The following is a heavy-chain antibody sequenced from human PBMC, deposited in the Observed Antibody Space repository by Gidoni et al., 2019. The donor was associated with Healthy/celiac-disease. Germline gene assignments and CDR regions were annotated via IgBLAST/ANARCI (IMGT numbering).Heavy chain of an antibody. D-gene: IGHD6-13*01. Sequence: EVQLLESGGGLVQPGGSLRLSCAPSGFTYSSYAMSWVRQAPGKGLEWVSAISGSGGSTYYADSVKGRFTISRDNSKNTLYLQMNSLRAEDTAVYYCAKDRGYSSSWYLFDPWGQGTLVTVSS. J-gene: IGHJ5*02. CDR1: GFTYSSYA. V-gene: IGHV3-23*01. CDR2: ISGSGGST. CDR3: AKDRGYSSSWYLFDP.